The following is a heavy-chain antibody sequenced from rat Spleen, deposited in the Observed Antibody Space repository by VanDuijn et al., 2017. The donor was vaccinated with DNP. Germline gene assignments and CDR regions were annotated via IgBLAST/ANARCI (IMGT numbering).Heavy chain of an antibody. Sequence: EVQLVESGGDLVQPGRSLILSCVASGFTFSNYWMTWIRQVSGKGLEWVASIPNGGGATYYVDSVKGRFTISRDDAKNTLYLQMNSLRSEDTATYYCARDQGFWGQGVMVTVSS. CDR1: GFTFSNYW. J-gene: IGHJ2*01. D-gene: IGHD4-1*01. CDR2: IPNGGGAT. V-gene: IGHV5-31*01. CDR3: ARDQGF.